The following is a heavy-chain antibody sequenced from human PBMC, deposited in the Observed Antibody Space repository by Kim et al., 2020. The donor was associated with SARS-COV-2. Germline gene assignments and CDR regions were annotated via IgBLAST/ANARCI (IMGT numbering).Heavy chain of an antibody. CDR3: TRGGLVGWFDP. D-gene: IGHD3-9*01. V-gene: IGHV3-49*04. CDR2: IRSKAYGGTT. CDR1: GFTFGDYA. Sequence: GGSLRLSYTASGFTFGDYAMSWVRQAPGKGLEWVGFIRSKAYGGTTEYAASVKGRFTISRDDSKSIAYLQMNSLKTEDTAVYYCTRGGLVGWFDPWGQGTLVTVSS. J-gene: IGHJ5*02.